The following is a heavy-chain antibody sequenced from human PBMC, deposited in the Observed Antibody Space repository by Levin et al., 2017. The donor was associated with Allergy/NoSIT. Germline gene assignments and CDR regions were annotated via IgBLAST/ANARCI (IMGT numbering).Heavy chain of an antibody. J-gene: IGHJ5*02. D-gene: IGHD2-2*01. V-gene: IGHV4-39*01. CDR1: GASISSSSYY. CDR3: ARPNGGSTSCYQCGWFDP. CDR2: IYYSGIT. Sequence: PSETLSLTCAVSGASISSSSYYWGWIRQPPGKGLEWIGSIYYSGITYYNPSLESRVTISVDTSKNQFSLKLSSVTAADTAVYYCARPNGGSTSCYQCGWFDPWGQGTLVTVSS.